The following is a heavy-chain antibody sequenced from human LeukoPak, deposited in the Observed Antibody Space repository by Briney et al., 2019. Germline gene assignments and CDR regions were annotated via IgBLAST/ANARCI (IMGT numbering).Heavy chain of an antibody. V-gene: IGHV3-7*01. J-gene: IGHJ3*02. CDR2: IKQDGSGK. D-gene: IGHD3-16*01. CDR3: AREGGYAFDI. CDR1: GFRVSGYW. Sequence: PGGSLRLSCAASGFRVSGYWMSWVRQAPGKGLEWVANIKQDGSGKLYVDSVKGRFTISRDNAKNSLYLQMNSLRAEDTAMYYCAREGGYAFDIWGQGTMVTVPS.